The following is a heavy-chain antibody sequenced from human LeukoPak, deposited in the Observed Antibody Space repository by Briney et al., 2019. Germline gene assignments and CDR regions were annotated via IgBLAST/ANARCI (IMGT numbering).Heavy chain of an antibody. CDR2: IYYSGST. D-gene: IGHD3-22*01. V-gene: IGHV4-31*03. CDR1: GGSISSGGYY. J-gene: IGHJ4*02. CDR3: ARGVSSGYYYLDY. Sequence: SETLALTCTVSGGSISSGGYYWIWIRQHPGKGLEWIGYIYYSGSTYYNPSLKSRVTISVDTSKNQFSLKLSSVTAADTAVYYCARGVSSGYYYLDYWVQGSLVTVSS.